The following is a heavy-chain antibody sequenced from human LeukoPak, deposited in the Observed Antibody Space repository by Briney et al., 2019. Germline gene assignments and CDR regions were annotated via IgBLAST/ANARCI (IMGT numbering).Heavy chain of an antibody. CDR1: GFTFSSYW. Sequence: GGSLRLSCAASGFTFSSYWMSWVRQAPGKGLEGVANIKQDGSEKYYVDSVKGRFTISRGNAKNSLYLQMNSLRAEDTAVYYCARSGYSYGLIPYYFDYWGQGALVTVSS. J-gene: IGHJ4*02. V-gene: IGHV3-7*03. CDR3: ARSGYSYGLIPYYFDY. D-gene: IGHD5-18*01. CDR2: IKQDGSEK.